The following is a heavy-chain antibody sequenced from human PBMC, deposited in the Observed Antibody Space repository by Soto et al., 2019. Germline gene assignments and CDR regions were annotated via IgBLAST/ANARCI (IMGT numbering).Heavy chain of an antibody. Sequence: GGSLRLSCAASGFTSSSYAMSWVRQAPEKGLEWVSGISGSGGSTYYADSVKGRFTISRDNSKNTLYLQMNSLRAEDTAVYYCASSDFWSGEDYYGMDVWGQGTTVTVSS. D-gene: IGHD3-3*01. CDR2: ISGSGGST. CDR1: GFTSSSYA. V-gene: IGHV3-23*01. J-gene: IGHJ6*02. CDR3: ASSDFWSGEDYYGMDV.